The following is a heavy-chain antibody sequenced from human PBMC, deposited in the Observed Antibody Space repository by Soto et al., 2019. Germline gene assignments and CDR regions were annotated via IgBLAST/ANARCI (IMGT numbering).Heavy chain of an antibody. CDR2: INHSGST. CDR3: ARSLAADFWSGYLRYYYYYGMEV. CDR1: GGSFSGYY. Sequence: KTSETLSLTCAVYGGSFSGYYWSWIRQPPGKGLEWIGEINHSGSTNYNPSLKSRVTISVDTSKNQFSLKLSSVTAADTAVYYCARSLAADFWSGYLRYYYYYGMEVWGQGTTVTV. D-gene: IGHD3-3*01. J-gene: IGHJ6*02. V-gene: IGHV4-34*01.